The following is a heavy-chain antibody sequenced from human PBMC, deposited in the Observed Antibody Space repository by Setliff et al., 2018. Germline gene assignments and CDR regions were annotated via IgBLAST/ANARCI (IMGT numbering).Heavy chain of an antibody. CDR3: AREGMRGYFYYYLDV. V-gene: IGHV4-59*12. Sequence: SETLSLTCTVSGGPFSGASIWSWIRQPPGKGLEFIGYVYYSGTAKYDPSLESRATLSLDTAKNQFSLELRAVTAADTAVYYCAREGMRGYFYYYLDVWGEGTTVTVSS. J-gene: IGHJ6*03. CDR2: VYYSGTA. CDR1: GGPFSGAS.